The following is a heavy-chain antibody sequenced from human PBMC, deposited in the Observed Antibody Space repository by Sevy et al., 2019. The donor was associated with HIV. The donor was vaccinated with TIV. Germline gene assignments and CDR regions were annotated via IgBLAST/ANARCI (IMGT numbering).Heavy chain of an antibody. V-gene: IGHV4-39*01. CDR2: IYYSGST. Sequence: SETLSLTCTVSGGFISSSIYYWAWIRQPPGKGLEWIGSIYYSGSTYYNPSLKSRVAISVDTSKKHFLLKLTSVTAADTAVYYCATHYDFWSGYQNNWFDPWGQGTLVTVSS. J-gene: IGHJ5*02. CDR1: GGFISSSIYY. CDR3: ATHYDFWSGYQNNWFDP. D-gene: IGHD3-3*01.